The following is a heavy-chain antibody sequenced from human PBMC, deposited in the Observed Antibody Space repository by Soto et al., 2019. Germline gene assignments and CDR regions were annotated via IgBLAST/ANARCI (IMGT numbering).Heavy chain of an antibody. V-gene: IGHV1-2*02. CDR1: GYTFTGYY. Sequence: QVQLVQSGAEVEKPGASVKVSCKASGYTFTGYYIHWVRQAPGQGLEWMGWINPNTGGTNYAQKLDGGVTQTGDTPISTAYMDLSTLISDDAAVYYCARLMDPYSLPHLDIWGQGTMVTVSS. D-gene: IGHD4-4*01. CDR3: ARLMDPYSLPHLDI. J-gene: IGHJ3*02. CDR2: INPNTGGT.